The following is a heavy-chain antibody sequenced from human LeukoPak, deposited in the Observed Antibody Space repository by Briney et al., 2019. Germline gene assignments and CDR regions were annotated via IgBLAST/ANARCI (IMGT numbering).Heavy chain of an antibody. D-gene: IGHD2-2*02. V-gene: IGHV1-69*02. CDR2: IIPILGIA. J-gene: IGHJ4*02. CDR3: AECSSTSCYTGGGFDY. Sequence: SVKVSCKASAGTFSSYTISWVRQAPGQGLEWMGRIIPILGIANYAQKFQGRVTITADKSTSTAYMELSSLRSEDTAVYYCAECSSTSCYTGGGFDYWGQGTLVTVSS. CDR1: AGTFSSYT.